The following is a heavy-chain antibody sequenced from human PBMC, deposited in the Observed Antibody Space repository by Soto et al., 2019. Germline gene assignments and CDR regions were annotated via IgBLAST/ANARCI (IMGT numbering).Heavy chain of an antibody. CDR2: INPNSGAT. D-gene: IGHD1-1*01. J-gene: IGHJ4*02. V-gene: IGHV1-2*02. CDR3: ARIGTYSGRFDY. CDR1: AYTFTGYY. Sequence: QVQLVQSGAEVKKPGASVKVSCKASAYTFTGYYMHWVRQAPGQGLEWMGWINPNSGATGYALKFQGRVTMTRDTSISIGYMELSRLTSDDTAVYYCARIGTYSGRFDYWGQGTLVTVSS.